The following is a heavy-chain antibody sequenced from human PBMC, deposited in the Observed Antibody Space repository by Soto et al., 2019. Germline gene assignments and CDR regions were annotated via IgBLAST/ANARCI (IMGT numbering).Heavy chain of an antibody. D-gene: IGHD2-2*02. CDR1: GYTFTGYY. V-gene: IGHV1-2*02. J-gene: IGHJ6*02. Sequence: ASVKVSCKASGYTFTGYYMHWVRQAPGQGLEWMGWINPNSGGTNYAQKFQGRVTMTRDTSISTAYMELRSLRSDDTAVYYCARYCSSTSCYTRSYYYYGMDVWGQGTTVTVSS. CDR2: INPNSGGT. CDR3: ARYCSSTSCYTRSYYYYGMDV.